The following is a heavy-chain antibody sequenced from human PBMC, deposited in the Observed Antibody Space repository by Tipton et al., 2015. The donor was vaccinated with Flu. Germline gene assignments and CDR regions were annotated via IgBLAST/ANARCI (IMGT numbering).Heavy chain of an antibody. CDR3: ARLSGSYALDY. J-gene: IGHJ4*02. CDR2: IYYSGNT. D-gene: IGHD1-26*01. CDR1: GGSISSSSYY. V-gene: IGHV4-39*07. Sequence: TLSLTCTVSGGSISSSSYYWGWIRQPPGKGLEWIGSIYYSGNTFSIPSLKSRVTISIGTSKNQFSLKVSSVTAADTAVYYCARLSGSYALDYWGQGTLVTVSS.